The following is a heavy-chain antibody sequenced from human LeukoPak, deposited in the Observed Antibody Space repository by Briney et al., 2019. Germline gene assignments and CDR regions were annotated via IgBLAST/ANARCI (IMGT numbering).Heavy chain of an antibody. V-gene: IGHV3-48*03. CDR3: ASQAVAGGWAAFDI. Sequence: GGSLRLSCAASGFTFSSYEMNWVRQAPGKGLEWVPYISSSGSTIYYADSVKGRFTISRDNAKNSLYLQMNSLRAEDTAVYYCASQAVAGGWAAFDIWGQGTMVTVPS. CDR2: ISSSGSTI. CDR1: GFTFSSYE. D-gene: IGHD6-19*01. J-gene: IGHJ3*02.